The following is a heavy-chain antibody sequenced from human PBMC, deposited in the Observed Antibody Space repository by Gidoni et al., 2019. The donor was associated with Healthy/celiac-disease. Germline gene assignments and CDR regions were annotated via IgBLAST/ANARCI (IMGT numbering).Heavy chain of an antibody. J-gene: IGHJ3*02. CDR2: IWYDGSNK. V-gene: IGHV3-33*01. D-gene: IGHD1-26*01. CDR1: GFTFSSYG. CDR3: ARGSEVGATPLTAFDI. Sequence: QVQLVESGGGVVQPGRSLRPSCAASGFTFSSYGMHWVRQAPGKGLEWVAVIWYDGSNKYYADSVKGRFTISRDNSKNTLYLQMNSLRAEDTAVYYCARGSEVGATPLTAFDIWGQGTMVTVSS.